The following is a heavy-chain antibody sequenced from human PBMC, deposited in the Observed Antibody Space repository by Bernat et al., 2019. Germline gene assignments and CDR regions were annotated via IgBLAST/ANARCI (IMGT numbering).Heavy chain of an antibody. CDR1: GFTFNDFA. J-gene: IGHJ3*02. D-gene: IGHD5-18*01. CDR2: VSSSGDNS. CDR3: VKDEYSYGHDAFDI. V-gene: IGHV3-64D*06. Sequence: EVQLVESGGGLVQPGGSLRLSCSASGFTFNDFAFHWVRQAPGTGLQYVSGVSSSGDNSSYADSVNGRFTISRDNSRNTLYLEMSSLRAEDTAVYFCVKDEYSYGHDAFDIWGQGTMVTVSS.